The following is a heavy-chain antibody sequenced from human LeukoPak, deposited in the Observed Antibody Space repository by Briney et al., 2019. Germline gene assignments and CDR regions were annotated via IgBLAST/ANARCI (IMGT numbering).Heavy chain of an antibody. D-gene: IGHD3-22*01. CDR1: GFTFSNAW. V-gene: IGHV3-15*07. Sequence: GGSLRLSCAASGFTFSNAWMNWVRQAPGKGLEWVGRIKSKPDGGTTDYAAPVKGRFTISRDDSKNTLYLQMNSLKTEDTAVYYCTTDVLFYYDSSGSLFDYWGQGTLVTVSS. CDR2: IKSKPDGGTT. CDR3: TTDVLFYYDSSGSLFDY. J-gene: IGHJ4*02.